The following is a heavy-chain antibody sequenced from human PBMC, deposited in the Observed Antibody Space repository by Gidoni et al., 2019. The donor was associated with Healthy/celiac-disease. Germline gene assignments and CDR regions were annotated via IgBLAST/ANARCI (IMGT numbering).Heavy chain of an antibody. D-gene: IGHD3-22*01. J-gene: IGHJ4*02. CDR2: IYYSGST. Sequence: QLQLQESGSGLVKPSETLSLTCPVSAGSISSSTYYWGWIRQPPGKGLEWIGSIYYSGSTYYNPSLKSRVTISVDTSKNQFSLKLSSVTAADTAVYYCARLISHYDSSGYYYAGFDYWGQGTLVTVSS. V-gene: IGHV4-39*01. CDR1: AGSISSSTYY. CDR3: ARLISHYDSSGYYYAGFDY.